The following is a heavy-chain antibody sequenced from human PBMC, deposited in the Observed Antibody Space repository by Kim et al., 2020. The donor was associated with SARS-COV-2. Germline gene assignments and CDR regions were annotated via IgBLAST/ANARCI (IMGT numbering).Heavy chain of an antibody. CDR1: GFTFSSYG. J-gene: IGHJ6*02. CDR3: AKNRDYYYYGMDV. Sequence: GGSLRLSCAASGFTFSSYGMHWVRQAPGKGLEWVAVIWYDGSNKYYADSVKGRFTISRDNSKNTLYLQMNSLRAEDTVVYYCAKNRDYYYYGMDVWGQGTTVTVSS. V-gene: IGHV3-33*06. CDR2: IWYDGSNK.